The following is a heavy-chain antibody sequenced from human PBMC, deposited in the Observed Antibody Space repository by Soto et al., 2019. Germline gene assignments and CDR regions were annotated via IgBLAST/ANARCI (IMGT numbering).Heavy chain of an antibody. Sequence: GGSLRLSCAASGFTFSSYAMSWVRQAPGKGLEWVSAISGSGGSTYYADSVKGRFTISRDNSKNTLYLQMNSLRAEDTAVYYCAALDGYPRSPRDAFDIWGQGTMVTVSS. J-gene: IGHJ3*02. V-gene: IGHV3-23*01. CDR2: ISGSGGST. CDR3: AALDGYPRSPRDAFDI. CDR1: GFTFSSYA. D-gene: IGHD6-13*01.